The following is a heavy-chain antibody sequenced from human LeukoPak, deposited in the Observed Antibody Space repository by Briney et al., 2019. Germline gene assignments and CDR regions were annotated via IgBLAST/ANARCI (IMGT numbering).Heavy chain of an antibody. CDR1: GGSFSGYY. CDR2: INHSGST. V-gene: IGHV4-34*01. D-gene: IGHD3-22*01. CDR3: ARALYDSSGYYYPY. J-gene: IGHJ4*02. Sequence: PSETLSLTCAVYGGSFSGYYWSWIRQPPGKGLEWIGEINHSGSTNYNPSLKSRVTISVDTSKNQFSLKLSSVTAADTAVYYCARALYDSSGYYYPYWGQGTLVTVSS.